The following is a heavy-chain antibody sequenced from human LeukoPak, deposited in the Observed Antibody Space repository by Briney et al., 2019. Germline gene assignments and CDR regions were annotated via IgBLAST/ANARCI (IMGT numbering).Heavy chain of an antibody. CDR3: ARHGMDSSGYNIDY. CDR2: IYYSGST. J-gene: IGHJ4*02. CDR1: GGSISSYY. Sequence: SETLSLTCTVSGGSISSYYWSWIRQPPGKGLEWIGYIYYSGSTNYNPSLKSRVTISVDTSKNQFSLKLRSVTAADTAVYYCARHGMDSSGYNIDYWGQGTLVTVSS. V-gene: IGHV4-59*08. D-gene: IGHD3-22*01.